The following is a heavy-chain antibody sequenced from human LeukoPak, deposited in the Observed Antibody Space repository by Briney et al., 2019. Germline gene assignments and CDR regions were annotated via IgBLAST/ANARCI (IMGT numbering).Heavy chain of an antibody. CDR1: GFTFSGYT. V-gene: IGHV3-23*01. D-gene: IGHD1/OR15-1a*01. J-gene: IGHJ4*02. Sequence: QPGGSLRLSCAASGFTFSGYTMNWVRQAPGKGLEWVSGILANGDKTYYADSVKGRFTISRGNSKNTLWLQMVSLRAEDMAVYYCAKDEKPDGRWNIDHWGQGTLVTVSS. CDR2: ILANGDKT. CDR3: AKDEKPDGRWNIDH.